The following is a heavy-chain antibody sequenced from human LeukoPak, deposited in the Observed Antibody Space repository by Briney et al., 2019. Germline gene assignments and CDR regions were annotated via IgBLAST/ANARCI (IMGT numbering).Heavy chain of an antibody. Sequence: GESLKISCEGSGYSFTSYWIGWVRQMPGKGLEWMGIIYPGDSDTRYSPSLQGQVTISVNTSIGTAYLQWSSLKASDTAICYCARQNDFRLDYWGQGTLVTVSS. D-gene: IGHD3-3*01. CDR1: GYSFTSYW. V-gene: IGHV5-51*01. CDR2: IYPGDSDT. J-gene: IGHJ4*02. CDR3: ARQNDFRLDY.